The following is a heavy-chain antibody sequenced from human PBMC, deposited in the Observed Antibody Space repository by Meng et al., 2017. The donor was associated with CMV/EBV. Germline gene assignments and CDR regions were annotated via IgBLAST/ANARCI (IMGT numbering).Heavy chain of an antibody. CDR3: AKDPGGKGIFGVATGAY. D-gene: IGHD3-3*01. CDR2: ISGSGGST. V-gene: IGHV3-23*01. J-gene: IGHJ4*02. Sequence: GESLKISCAASGFTFSSYAMSWVRQAPGKGLEWVSAISGSGGSTYYADSVKGRFTISRDNSKNTLYLQMNSLRAEDTAVYYCAKDPGGKGIFGVATGAYWGQGTLVTVSS. CDR1: GFTFSSYA.